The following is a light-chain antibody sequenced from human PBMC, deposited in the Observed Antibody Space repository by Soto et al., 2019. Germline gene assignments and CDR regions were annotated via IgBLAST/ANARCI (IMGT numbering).Light chain of an antibody. CDR1: QGISSY. J-gene: IGKJ1*01. CDR3: QQYYSYSPWT. V-gene: IGKV1-8*01. Sequence: AIRMTQSPSSLSASTGDRVTITCRASQGISSYLAWYQQKPGKAPKLLIYAASTLQSRVPSRFSGSGSGTDVTLTISCLQSEDFATYYCQQYYSYSPWTFGQGTKVEIK. CDR2: AAS.